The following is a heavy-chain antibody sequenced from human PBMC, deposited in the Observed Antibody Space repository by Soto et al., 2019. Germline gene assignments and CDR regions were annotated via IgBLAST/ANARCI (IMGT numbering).Heavy chain of an antibody. CDR1: GGSISSYY. V-gene: IGHV4-59*08. D-gene: IGHD3-10*01. Sequence: SETLSLTCTVSGGSISSYYWSWIRQPPGKGLEWIGYIYYSGSTYYNPSLKSRVTVSVDTSQNQLSLRLTSVTAADTSVYYCARLPDVMVREFYFDSWGQGTLVTVSS. CDR3: ARLPDVMVREFYFDS. CDR2: IYYSGST. J-gene: IGHJ4*02.